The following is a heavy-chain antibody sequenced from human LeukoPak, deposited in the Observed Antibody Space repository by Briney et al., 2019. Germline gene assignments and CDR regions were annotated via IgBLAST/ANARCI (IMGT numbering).Heavy chain of an antibody. J-gene: IGHJ4*02. CDR3: ARAADYRIDY. Sequence: GGSLGLSCAASGFTFSTYWMYWVRQGPGKGLVWVSSINSDGSSTRYADSVRGRFTISRDNAKNTLYLQMNSLRVEDTAVYYCARAADYRIDYWGQGTQVTVSS. V-gene: IGHV3-74*01. D-gene: IGHD4-11*01. CDR2: INSDGSST. CDR1: GFTFSTYW.